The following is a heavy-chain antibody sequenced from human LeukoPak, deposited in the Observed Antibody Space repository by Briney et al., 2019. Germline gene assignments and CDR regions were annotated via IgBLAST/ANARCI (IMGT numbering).Heavy chain of an antibody. CDR2: ISAYNGNT. CDR3: AREFKTGGYFDY. D-gene: IGHD3-16*01. J-gene: IGHJ4*02. Sequence: ASVKVSCKASGYTFTSYGISWVRQAPGQGLEWMGWISAYNGNTNYAQKLQGRVTMTTDTSTSTGYMKLRSLRSDDTAVYYCAREFKTGGYFDYWGQGTLVTVSS. V-gene: IGHV1-18*01. CDR1: GYTFTSYG.